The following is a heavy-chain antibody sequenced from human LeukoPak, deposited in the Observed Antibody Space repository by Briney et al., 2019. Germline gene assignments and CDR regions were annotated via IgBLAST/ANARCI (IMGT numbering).Heavy chain of an antibody. J-gene: IGHJ6*03. CDR2: INSDETRI. D-gene: IGHD4-23*01. CDR1: GFTFSTYW. V-gene: IGHV3-74*01. Sequence: PGGSLRLSCAASGFTFSTYWMHWVRQVPGKGLVWVSRINSDETRINYADSVKGRFTISRDNAKNMLYLHMNSLRAEDTALYYCVRGSTVVSRGYFYYYMDVWGKGTTVTVSS. CDR3: VRGSTVVSRGYFYYYMDV.